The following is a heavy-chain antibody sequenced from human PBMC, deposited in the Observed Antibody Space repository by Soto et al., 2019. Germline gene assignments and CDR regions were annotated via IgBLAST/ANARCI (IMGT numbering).Heavy chain of an antibody. J-gene: IGHJ6*02. V-gene: IGHV3-23*01. CDR1: GFTFSSYA. D-gene: IGHD5-18*01. CDR2: ISGSGGST. Sequence: GGSLRLSCAASGFTFSSYAMSWVRQAPGKGLEWVSAISGSGGSTYYADSVKGRFTISRDNSKDTLYLQMNSLRAEDTAVYYCAKGVDTAMVRNYYYGMDVWGQGTTVTVSS. CDR3: AKGVDTAMVRNYYYGMDV.